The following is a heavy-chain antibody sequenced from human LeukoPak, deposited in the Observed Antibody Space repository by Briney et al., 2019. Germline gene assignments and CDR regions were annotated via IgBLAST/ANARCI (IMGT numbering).Heavy chain of an antibody. D-gene: IGHD3-10*01. CDR3: ARGRYYGSGTLVYFDY. V-gene: IGHV4-59*01. J-gene: IGHJ4*02. Sequence: PSETLSLTCTVSDDSITIYYWTSIRQPPGKGLEWIGYIDHTGITNYNPSLNSRVTISRDTSKNHFSLELSSATAADTAVYYCARGRYYGSGTLVYFDYWGQGTLVTVSS. CDR1: DDSITIYY. CDR2: IDHTGIT.